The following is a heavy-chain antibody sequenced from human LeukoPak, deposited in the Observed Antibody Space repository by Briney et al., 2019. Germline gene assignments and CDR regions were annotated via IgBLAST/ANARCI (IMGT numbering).Heavy chain of an antibody. CDR3: ASGNYNYYFDY. CDR2: IYSGGST. D-gene: IGHD3-10*01. V-gene: IGHV3-53*01. J-gene: IGHJ4*02. Sequence: GGSLRLSCAASGFTVSSNYMSWVRQAPGKGLEWVSVIYSGGSTYYADSVKGRFTISRDNSKNTLYLQMNSLRAEDTAVYYCASGNYNYYFDYWGQGTLVTVSS. CDR1: GFTVSSNY.